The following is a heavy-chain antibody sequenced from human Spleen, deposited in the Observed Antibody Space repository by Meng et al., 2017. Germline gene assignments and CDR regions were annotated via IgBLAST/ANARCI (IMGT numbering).Heavy chain of an antibody. J-gene: IGHJ5*02. V-gene: IGHV4-59*01. CDR3: ARDLSASGYNWFDP. CDR1: GGSISVYY. CDR2: IYYTGST. Sequence: SETLSLTCTVSGGSISVYYWNWIRQSPGKGLEWIGYIYYTGSTKYNPSLKSLVTISVDTSKNQLSLKLSSVTAADTAVYYCARDLSASGYNWFDPWGQGTLVTVSS. D-gene: IGHD3-10*01.